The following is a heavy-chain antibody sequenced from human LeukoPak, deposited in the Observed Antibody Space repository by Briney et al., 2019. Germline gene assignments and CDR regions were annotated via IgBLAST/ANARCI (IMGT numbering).Heavy chain of an antibody. CDR3: ARDPLGGSGFDY. J-gene: IGHJ4*02. CDR2: ISYDGSNK. V-gene: IGHV3-30*03. CDR1: GFTFSSYG. D-gene: IGHD6-19*01. Sequence: PGGSLRLSCAASGFTFSSYGMHWVRQAPGKGLEWVAVISYDGSNKYYADSVKGRFTISRDNSKNTLYLQMNSLRAEDTAVYYCARDPLGGSGFDYWGQGTLVTVSS.